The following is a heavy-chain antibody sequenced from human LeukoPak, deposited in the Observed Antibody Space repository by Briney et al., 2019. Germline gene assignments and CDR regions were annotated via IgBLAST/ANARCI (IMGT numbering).Heavy chain of an antibody. Sequence: PGRSLRLSCAASGFTFSSYGMHWVRQAPGKGLEWVAVISYDGSNKYYADSVKGRFTISRDNSKNTLYLQMNSLRAEDTAVYYCAKGAWELQRDYFDYWGQGTLVTVSS. D-gene: IGHD1-26*01. V-gene: IGHV3-30*18. J-gene: IGHJ4*02. CDR3: AKGAWELQRDYFDY. CDR1: GFTFSSYG. CDR2: ISYDGSNK.